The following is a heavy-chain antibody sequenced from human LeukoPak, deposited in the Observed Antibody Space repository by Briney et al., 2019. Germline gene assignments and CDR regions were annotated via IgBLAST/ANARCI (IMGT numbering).Heavy chain of an antibody. CDR3: ARGSYTGFDLYFDS. J-gene: IGHJ4*02. V-gene: IGHV3-48*03. CDR1: GFSFSTQE. Sequence: GGSLRLSCAASGFSFSTQEMAWVRQAPGKGLEWVSYISKDGRTIHYADSVKGRFTISRDNTRNSLFLQLSSLSADDTAFYYCARGSYTGFDLYFDSWGQGTLVSTSS. CDR2: ISKDGRTI. D-gene: IGHD5-12*01.